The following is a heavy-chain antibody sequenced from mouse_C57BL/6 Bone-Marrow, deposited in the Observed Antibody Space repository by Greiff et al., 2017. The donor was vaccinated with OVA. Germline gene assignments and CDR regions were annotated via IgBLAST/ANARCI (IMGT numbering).Heavy chain of an antibody. J-gene: IGHJ4*01. D-gene: IGHD1-1*01. CDR3: ARNPGSSSYAMDY. CDR1: GFSFTSYA. V-gene: IGHV2-9-1*01. CDR2: IWTGGGT. Sequence: VQGVESGPGLVAPSQSLSITCTVSGFSFTSYAISWVRQPPGEGLEWLGVIWTGGGTNYNSALKSRLSISKDNSKSQVFLKMNSLQTDDTARYYCARNPGSSSYAMDYWGQGTSVTVSS.